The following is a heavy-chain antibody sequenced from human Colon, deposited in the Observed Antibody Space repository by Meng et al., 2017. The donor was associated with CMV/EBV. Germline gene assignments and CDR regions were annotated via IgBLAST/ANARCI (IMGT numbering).Heavy chain of an antibody. J-gene: IGHJ4*02. V-gene: IGHV4-59*01. CDR1: GVSITSYY. D-gene: IGHD3-10*01. CDR2: IYYSGST. Sequence: ESLKISCTVSGVSITSYYWSWIRQPPGKGLEWIGYIYYSGSTNYNPSLKSRVTISVDTSKNQFSLKLSSVTAADTAVYYCARLQITMVRGVTEYYFDYWGQGTLVTVSS. CDR3: ARLQITMVRGVTEYYFDY.